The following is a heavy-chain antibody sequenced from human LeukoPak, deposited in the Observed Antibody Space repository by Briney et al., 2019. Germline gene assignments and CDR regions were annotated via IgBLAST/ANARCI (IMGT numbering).Heavy chain of an antibody. CDR2: IYYSGST. CDR1: GGSISSYY. D-gene: IGHD1-26*01. CDR3: ARAAIKGWELESVDY. V-gene: IGHV4-59*01. Sequence: LSETLSLTCTASGGSISSYYWSWIRQPPGKGLEWIGYIYYSGSTNYNPSLKSRVTISVDTSKNQFSLKLSSVTAADTAVYYCARAAIKGWELESVDYWGQGTLVTVSS. J-gene: IGHJ4*02.